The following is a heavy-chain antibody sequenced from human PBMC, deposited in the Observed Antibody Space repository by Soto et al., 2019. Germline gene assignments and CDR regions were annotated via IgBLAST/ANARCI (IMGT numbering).Heavy chain of an antibody. Sequence: ASVKVSCKASGYPFTGYSIRWVRQAPGQGLEWMGWISGYNGDTEYSKNFQGRLTMTIDTSTTTASMELRSLRSDDTAVYYCARASLTIFGATYGMDVWGQGTSVTVSS. CDR2: ISGYNGDT. CDR1: GYPFTGYS. D-gene: IGHD3-3*01. CDR3: ARASLTIFGATYGMDV. J-gene: IGHJ6*02. V-gene: IGHV1-18*04.